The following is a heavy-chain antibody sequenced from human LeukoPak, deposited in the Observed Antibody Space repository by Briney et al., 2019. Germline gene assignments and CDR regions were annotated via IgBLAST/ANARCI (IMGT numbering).Heavy chain of an antibody. CDR1: GFTLSNYG. CDR2: IWTDGSQQ. D-gene: IGHD6-19*01. Sequence: HPGGSLRLSCEASGFTLSNYGTHCVRQAPGKGLEWVAVIWTDGSQQFYADSVKGRFIISRDLSKTTLYLQMDSLRVEDTVMYHCARLSGYSTGWPPDYWGQGTLVTVSS. J-gene: IGHJ4*02. CDR3: ARLSGYSTGWPPDY. V-gene: IGHV3-33*01.